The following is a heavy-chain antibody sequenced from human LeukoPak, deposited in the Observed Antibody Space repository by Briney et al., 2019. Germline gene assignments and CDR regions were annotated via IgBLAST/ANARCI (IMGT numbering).Heavy chain of an antibody. V-gene: IGHV4-39*01. CDR3: ARQRSIVVVLEWFDP. Sequence: SETLSLTCTVSGGSISSSSYYWGWIRQPPGKGLEWIGSIYYSGSTNYNPSLKSRVTISVDTSKNQFSLKLSSVTAADTAVYYCARQRSIVVVLEWFDPWGQGTLVTVSS. CDR2: IYYSGST. D-gene: IGHD2-2*01. CDR1: GGSISSSSYY. J-gene: IGHJ5*02.